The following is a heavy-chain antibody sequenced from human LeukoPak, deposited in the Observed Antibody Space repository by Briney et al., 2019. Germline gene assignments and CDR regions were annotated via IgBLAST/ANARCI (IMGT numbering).Heavy chain of an antibody. Sequence: SGPALVKPTQTLTLTCTFSGFSLSTSGMCVSWIRQPPGKALEWLARIDWDDDKYYSTSLKTRLTISKDTSKNQVVLTMTNMDPVDTATYYCARNSGSGWPFDYWGQGTLVTVSS. CDR3: ARNSGSGWPFDY. V-gene: IGHV2-70*11. CDR2: IDWDDDK. CDR1: GFSLSTSGMC. J-gene: IGHJ4*02. D-gene: IGHD6-19*01.